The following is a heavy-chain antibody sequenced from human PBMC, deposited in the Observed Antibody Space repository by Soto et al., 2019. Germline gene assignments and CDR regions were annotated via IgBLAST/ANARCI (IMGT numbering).Heavy chain of an antibody. Sequence: QVQLQESGPGLVKPSETLSLSCTVSGASISDYYWSWIRQPPGKRPEWIGYIHYRGSTNYNPSLKSRVTMSVDTSKNQFSLRLTSVTAADTAVYYCARDLVGSGYDWGQGTLVTVSS. CDR1: GASISDYY. D-gene: IGHD5-12*01. V-gene: IGHV4-59*01. CDR3: ARDLVGSGYD. J-gene: IGHJ4*02. CDR2: IHYRGST.